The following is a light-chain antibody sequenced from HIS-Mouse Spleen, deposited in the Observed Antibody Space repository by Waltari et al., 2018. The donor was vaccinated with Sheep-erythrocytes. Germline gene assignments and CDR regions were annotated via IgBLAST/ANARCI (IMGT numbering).Light chain of an antibody. V-gene: IGKV3-15*01. CDR3: QQYNNWPRT. Sequence: ELVMTQSPATLSVSPGDRATLSSRASQSVSSNLAWYQQKPGQAPRLLIYGASTRATGIPARFSGSGSGTEFTLTISSMQSEDFAVYYCQQYNNWPRTFGQGTKVEIK. CDR2: GAS. J-gene: IGKJ1*01. CDR1: QSVSSN.